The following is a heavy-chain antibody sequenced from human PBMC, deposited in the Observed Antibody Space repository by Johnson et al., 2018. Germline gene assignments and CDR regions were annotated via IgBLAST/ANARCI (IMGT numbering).Heavy chain of an antibody. V-gene: IGHV3-30*18. D-gene: IGHD3-22*01. CDR2: ISYDGSDK. CDR1: GFTFSTYG. J-gene: IGHJ6*02. Sequence: QVQLVESGGGLVQPGGSLRLSCAASGFTFSTYGMHWVRQAPGKGLEWVALISYDGSDKYYADPVKGRVTIARDNSKNTLSFQMNSLRAGETAVYYCAKGRYDYDSSGYYGMDVWGQGTTVSVSS. CDR3: AKGRYDYDSSGYYGMDV.